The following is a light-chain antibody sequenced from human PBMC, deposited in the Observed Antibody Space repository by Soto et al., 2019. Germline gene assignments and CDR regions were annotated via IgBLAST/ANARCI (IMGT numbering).Light chain of an antibody. CDR3: CSYAGTSTV. CDR1: SSDVGSYNL. V-gene: IGLV2-23*01. CDR2: DDN. Sequence: QSALTQPASVSGSPGQSITISCTGNSSDVGSYNLVSWYQQHPGKAPNLIIYDDNKRPSGVSNLFSGSKSGNTASLTISGLQAEDEADYYCCSYAGTSTVFGGGTKLTVL. J-gene: IGLJ3*02.